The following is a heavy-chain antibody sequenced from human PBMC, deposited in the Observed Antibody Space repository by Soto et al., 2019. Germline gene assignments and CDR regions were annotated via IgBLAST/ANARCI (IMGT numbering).Heavy chain of an antibody. J-gene: IGHJ6*02. Sequence: GESLKISCAASGFTFSSYGMHWVRQAPGKGLEWVAVISYDGSNKYYADSVKGRFTISRDNSKNTLYLQMNSLRAEDTAVYYCARVGMTTVTTYFDSDYYYYYGMDVWGQGTTVTVSS. V-gene: IGHV3-30*03. CDR2: ISYDGSNK. D-gene: IGHD4-17*01. CDR3: ARVGMTTVTTYFDSDYYYYYGMDV. CDR1: GFTFSSYG.